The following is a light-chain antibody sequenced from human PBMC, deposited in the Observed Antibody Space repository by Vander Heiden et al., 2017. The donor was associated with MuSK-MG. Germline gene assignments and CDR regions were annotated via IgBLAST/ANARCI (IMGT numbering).Light chain of an antibody. V-gene: IGKV1-39*01. CDR3: QQSYSTPFT. CDR1: QSISSY. CDR2: AAS. J-gene: IGKJ3*01. Sequence: DIQMTQSPSSLSASVGDRVTITCRASQSISSYLNWYQQKRGKAPKLLIYAASSLQSGVPSRFSGSGSGTDFTLTISSLQPEDFATYYCQQSYSTPFTFGHGTKVDIK.